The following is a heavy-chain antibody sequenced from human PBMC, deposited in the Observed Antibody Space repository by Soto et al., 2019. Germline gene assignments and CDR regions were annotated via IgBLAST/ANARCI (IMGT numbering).Heavy chain of an antibody. CDR2: FSGSGGST. CDR3: AKRPFTSSGSFHY. Sequence: PGGSLRLSCAASGFTFSSFAMSWVRQAPGKGLEWVSTFSGSGGSTYYADSVKGRFTISRDDSKNTLYLQMNSLRAEDTAVYYCAKRPFTSSGSFHYWGQGTLVTV. D-gene: IGHD6-19*01. CDR1: GFTFSSFA. J-gene: IGHJ4*02. V-gene: IGHV3-23*01.